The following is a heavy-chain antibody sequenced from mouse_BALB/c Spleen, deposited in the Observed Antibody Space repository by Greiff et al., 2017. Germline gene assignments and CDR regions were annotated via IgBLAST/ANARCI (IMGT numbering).Heavy chain of an antibody. V-gene: IGHV5-12-1*01. CDR2: ISSGGGST. D-gene: IGHD2-14*01. CDR3: AREGYDGYYAMDY. CDR1: GFAFSSYD. J-gene: IGHJ4*01. Sequence: DVMLVESGGGLVKPGGSLKLSCAASGFAFSSYDMSWVRQTPEKRLEWVAYISSGGGSTYYPDSVKGRFTISRDNAKNNLYLQMSSLKSEDTAMYYCAREGYDGYYAMDYWGQGTSVTVSS.